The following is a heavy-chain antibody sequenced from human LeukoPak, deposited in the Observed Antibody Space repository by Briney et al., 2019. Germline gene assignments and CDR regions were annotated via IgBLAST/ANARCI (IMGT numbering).Heavy chain of an antibody. V-gene: IGHV3-7*03. J-gene: IGHJ4*02. D-gene: IGHD1-26*01. CDR2: INQGGSEK. CDR3: PPGGGWELAY. Sequence: SGGSLRLSCAASGFTYSTYWMSWVRQAPGKGLEWVAIINQGGSEKYYVDSVKGRFTISRDNAKNSLYLQMSSLRAEDTAVYYCPPGGGWELAYWGQGTLVTVSS. CDR1: GFTYSTYW.